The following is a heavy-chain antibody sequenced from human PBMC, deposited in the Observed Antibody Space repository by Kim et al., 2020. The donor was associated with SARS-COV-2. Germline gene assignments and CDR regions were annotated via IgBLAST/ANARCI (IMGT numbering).Heavy chain of an antibody. V-gene: IGHV4-31*03. CDR1: GGSISSGGYY. D-gene: IGHD4-17*01. CDR2: IYYSGST. J-gene: IGHJ4*02. Sequence: SETLSLTCTVSGGSISSGGYYWSWIRQHPGKGLEWIGYIYYSGSTYYNPSLKSRVTISVDTSKNQFSLKLSSVTAADTAVYYCARERTTGELHWGQGTLVTVSS. CDR3: ARERTTGELH.